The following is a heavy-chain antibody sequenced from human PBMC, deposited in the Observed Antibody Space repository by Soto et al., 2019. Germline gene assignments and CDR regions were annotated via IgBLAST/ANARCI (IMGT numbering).Heavy chain of an antibody. Sequence: AISGSGGSTYYADSVKGRFTISRDNSKNTLYLQMNSLRAEDTAVYYCANGYYYDSSGSPSAYWGQGTLVTVSS. V-gene: IGHV3-23*01. CDR2: ISGSGGST. CDR3: ANGYYYDSSGSPSAY. D-gene: IGHD3-22*01. J-gene: IGHJ4*02.